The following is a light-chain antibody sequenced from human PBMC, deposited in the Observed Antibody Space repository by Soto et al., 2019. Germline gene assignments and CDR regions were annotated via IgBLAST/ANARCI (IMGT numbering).Light chain of an antibody. J-gene: IGLJ1*01. Sequence: QSVLTQPPSASGTPGQRVTISCSGSSSNIGSYAVNWYQQLPGTAPKLLINSNNQRPSGVPDRFSGSKSGTSASLAISGLQSEDEADYFCAVWGDSLNEYVFATGTKVTVL. CDR2: SNN. CDR1: SSNIGSYA. CDR3: AVWGDSLNEYV. V-gene: IGLV1-44*01.